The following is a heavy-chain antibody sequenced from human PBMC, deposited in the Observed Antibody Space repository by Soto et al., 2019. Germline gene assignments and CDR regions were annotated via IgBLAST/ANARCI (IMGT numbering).Heavy chain of an antibody. CDR2: IIPIFGTA. V-gene: IGHV1-69*13. J-gene: IGHJ5*02. Sequence: ASVKVSCKASGGTFSSYAISWVRQAPGQGLEWMGGIIPIFGTANYAQKFQGRVTITADESTSTAYMELSSLRSEDTAVYYCARDGPLTIFGENWFDPWGQGTLVTVSS. CDR1: GGTFSSYA. CDR3: ARDGPLTIFGENWFDP. D-gene: IGHD3-3*01.